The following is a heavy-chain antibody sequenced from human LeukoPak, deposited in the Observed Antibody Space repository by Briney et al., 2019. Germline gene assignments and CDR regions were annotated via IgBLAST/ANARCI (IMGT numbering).Heavy chain of an antibody. J-gene: IGHJ6*03. D-gene: IGHD1-14*01. Sequence: SAKVSCKASRGTFSSYAISWVRQAPGQGLEWVGGIIPIFGTANYAQKFQGRVTITTDESTSTAYMELSSLRSEDTAVYYCARANHRDDYYYYYYMDVWGKGTTVTVSS. CDR3: ARANHRDDYYYYYYMDV. CDR2: IIPIFGTA. V-gene: IGHV1-69*05. CDR1: RGTFSSYA.